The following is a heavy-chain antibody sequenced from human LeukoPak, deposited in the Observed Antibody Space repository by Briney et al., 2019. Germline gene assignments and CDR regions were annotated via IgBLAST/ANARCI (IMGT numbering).Heavy chain of an antibody. CDR1: EFTFNIFE. CDR3: AKDSQGILTGYNYFDY. V-gene: IGHV3-48*03. CDR2: ISSSGSTT. J-gene: IGHJ4*02. D-gene: IGHD3-9*01. Sequence: GGSLRLSCAASEFTFNIFEMNWVRQAPGKGLEWVSYISSSGSTTYYADSVKGRFSISRDNAKNSLYLQMNSLRAEDTAVYYCAKDSQGILTGYNYFDYWGQGTLVTVSS.